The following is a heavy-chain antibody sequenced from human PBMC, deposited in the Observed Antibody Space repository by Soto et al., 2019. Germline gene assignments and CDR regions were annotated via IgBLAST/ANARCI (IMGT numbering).Heavy chain of an antibody. CDR1: GGSISDGYY. Sequence: SETLSLTCTVSGGSISDGYYWSWIRQHPGKGLEWIGSISYSGSTSYNPSLKSRLTISVDRSKSQFSLNLSSVTAADTAVYYCARRDRSGYSYWLDTWGQGTLVTVSS. CDR2: ISYSGST. D-gene: IGHD3-22*01. CDR3: ARRDRSGYSYWLDT. J-gene: IGHJ5*02. V-gene: IGHV4-31*03.